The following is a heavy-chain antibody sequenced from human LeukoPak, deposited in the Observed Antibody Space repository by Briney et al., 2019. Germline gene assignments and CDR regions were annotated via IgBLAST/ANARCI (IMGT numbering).Heavy chain of an antibody. CDR1: GGSISSYY. CDR3: ARDLAYYDFWSGYLSY. J-gene: IGHJ4*02. CDR2: IYYSGST. D-gene: IGHD3-3*01. Sequence: SETLSLTCTVSGGSISSYYWGWIRQPPGKGLEWIGSIYYSGSTYYNPSLKSRVTISVDTSKNQFSLKLSSVTAADTAVYYCARDLAYYDFWSGYLSYWGQGTLVTVSS. V-gene: IGHV4-39*07.